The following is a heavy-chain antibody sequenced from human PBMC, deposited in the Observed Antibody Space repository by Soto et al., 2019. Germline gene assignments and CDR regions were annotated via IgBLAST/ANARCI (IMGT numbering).Heavy chain of an antibody. V-gene: IGHV4-34*01. CDR3: ARDKIAGLFDY. CDR2: INHSGNT. CDR1: GGSFSGYY. J-gene: IGHJ4*02. Sequence: QVQLQQWGAGLLKPSETLSLTCAVYGGSFSGYYWTWIRQPPGTGLEWIGEINHSGNTNYNPSLTSRVTISVDTSKYQFSLRLTSVTAADTAVYYCARDKIAGLFDYWGQGTVVHVSS. D-gene: IGHD2-21*01.